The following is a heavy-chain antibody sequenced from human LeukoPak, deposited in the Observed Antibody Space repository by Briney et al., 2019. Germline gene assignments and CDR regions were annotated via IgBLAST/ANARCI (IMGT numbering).Heavy chain of an antibody. V-gene: IGHV3-53*01. CDR2: IYSGGFT. CDR1: GFTVSSSY. J-gene: IGHJ4*02. D-gene: IGHD3-9*01. Sequence: PGGSLRLSCAASGFTVSSSYMSWVRQAPGKGLEWVSVIYSGGFTYYADSVKGRFTISRDNSKNTLYLQMNSLRAEGTAVYYCAKAFLTGYYFPNYWGQGTLVTVSS. CDR3: AKAFLTGYYFPNY.